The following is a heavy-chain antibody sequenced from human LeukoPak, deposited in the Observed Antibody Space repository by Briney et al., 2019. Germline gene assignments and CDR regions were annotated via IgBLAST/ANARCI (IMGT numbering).Heavy chain of an antibody. V-gene: IGHV3-15*01. Sequence: GGSLRLSCAASGFTFSNAWMSWVRQAPGKGLEWVGRIKSKTDGGTTDYAAPVKGRFTISRDDSKNTLYLQMNSLKTEDTAVYYCTTSRSGWHYFDYWGRGTLVTVSS. J-gene: IGHJ4*02. CDR3: TTSRSGWHYFDY. CDR1: GFTFSNAW. CDR2: IKSKTDGGTT. D-gene: IGHD6-19*01.